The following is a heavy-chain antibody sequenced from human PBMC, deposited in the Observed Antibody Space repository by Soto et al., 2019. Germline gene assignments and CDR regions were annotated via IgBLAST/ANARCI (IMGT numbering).Heavy chain of an antibody. J-gene: IGHJ5*02. D-gene: IGHD2-2*01. CDR1: GFTFSSYA. CDR3: ERVRQNVIVPAAWFDP. V-gene: IGHV3-30-3*01. Sequence: QVQLVEYGGGVVQPGRSLRLSCAAYGFTFSSYAMHWVRQAPGMGLERVAVISYDGNKKYYADSVKGRVTISRDNSKNTLYLQMNCLRAEATAVYYCERVRQNVIVPAAWFDPWGQGTLVTVSS. CDR2: ISYDGNKK.